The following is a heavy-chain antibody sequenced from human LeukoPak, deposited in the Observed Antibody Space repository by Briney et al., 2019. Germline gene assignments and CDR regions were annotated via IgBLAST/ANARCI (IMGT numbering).Heavy chain of an antibody. V-gene: IGHV3-21*01. CDR2: ISSSSTYI. D-gene: IGHD1-14*01. J-gene: IGHJ4*02. Sequence: GGSLRLSWAASGXSFSTYYVNWVRQAPGKGLEWVSCISSSSTYIYYADSVRGRFAISRDNAKNSLYLQMNSLRAEDTAVYYCARENHGSFDYWGQGSLVTVSS. CDR1: GXSFSTYY. CDR3: ARENHGSFDY.